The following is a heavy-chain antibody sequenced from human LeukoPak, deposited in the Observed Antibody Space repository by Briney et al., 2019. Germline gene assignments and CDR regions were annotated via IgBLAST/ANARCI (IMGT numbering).Heavy chain of an antibody. CDR2: INPNSGGT. V-gene: IGHV1-2*06. D-gene: IGHD3-3*01. CDR3: ARDTHSRFLEWFV. Sequence: ASVKVSCKASGYTFTGYCMHWVRQAPGQGLEWMGRINPNSGGTNYAQKFQGRVTMTRDTSISTAYMELSRLRSDDTAVYYCARDTHSRFLEWFVWGQGTLVTVSS. CDR1: GYTFTGYC. J-gene: IGHJ4*02.